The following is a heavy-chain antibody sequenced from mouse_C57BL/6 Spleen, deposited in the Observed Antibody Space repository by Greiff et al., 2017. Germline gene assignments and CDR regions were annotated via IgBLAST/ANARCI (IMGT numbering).Heavy chain of an antibody. CDR2: ILPGSGST. CDR3: ARRRGDQGRFAY. J-gene: IGHJ3*01. CDR1: GYTFTGYW. V-gene: IGHV1-9*01. Sequence: QVQLQQSGAELMKPGASVKLSCKATGYTFTGYWIEWVKQRPGHGLEWIGEILPGSGSTNYNEKFKGKATFTAATSSNTAYMQLSSLTTEDSAIYYCARRRGDQGRFAYWGQGTLVTVSA.